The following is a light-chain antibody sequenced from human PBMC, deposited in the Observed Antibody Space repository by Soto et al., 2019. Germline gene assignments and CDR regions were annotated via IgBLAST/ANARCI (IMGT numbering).Light chain of an antibody. CDR3: QQYNNWPLT. CDR1: QSVSSN. V-gene: IGKV3-15*01. Sequence: EIVMTQSPATLSVSPGERATLSCRASQSVSSNLAWYQQKPGQAPRLLIYGASTRATGIPARVSGSGSGREFTLTISSLQSEDFAVYYCQQYNNWPLTFGGGTKVEI. J-gene: IGKJ4*01. CDR2: GAS.